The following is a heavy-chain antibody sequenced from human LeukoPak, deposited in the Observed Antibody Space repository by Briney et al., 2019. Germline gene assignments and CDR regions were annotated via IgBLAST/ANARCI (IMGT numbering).Heavy chain of an antibody. Sequence: SETLSLTCTVSGGSISSSSYYWGWIRQPPGKGLEWIGSIYYSGSTYYNPSLKSRVTISVDTSKNQFSLKLSSVTAADTAVYYCARGIGGRWLRSKGVDYWGQGTLVTVSS. CDR3: ARGIGGRWLRSKGVDY. J-gene: IGHJ4*02. V-gene: IGHV4-39*01. CDR1: GGSISSSSYY. D-gene: IGHD5-24*01. CDR2: IYYSGST.